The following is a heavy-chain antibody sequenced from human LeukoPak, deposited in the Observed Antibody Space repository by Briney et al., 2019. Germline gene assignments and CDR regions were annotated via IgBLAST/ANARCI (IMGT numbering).Heavy chain of an antibody. D-gene: IGHD3-9*01. J-gene: IGHJ4*02. CDR1: GDSVSSNNGA. CDR3: ARDVGTTGWHTYDF. CDR2: TYYGSKWYN. Sequence: SQTLSLTCAISGDSVSSNNGAWNWIRQSPSRGLEWLGRTYYGSKWYNGYAGSLMSRITISPDTSKNQFSLQVYSVTPEDTAVYYCARDVGTTGWHTYDFWGQGTLVTVSS. V-gene: IGHV6-1*01.